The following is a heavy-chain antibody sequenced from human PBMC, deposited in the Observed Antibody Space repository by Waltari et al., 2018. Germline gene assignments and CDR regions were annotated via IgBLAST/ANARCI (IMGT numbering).Heavy chain of an antibody. D-gene: IGHD2-8*01. V-gene: IGHV3-21*01. CDR3: ARNGVGYEYYYMDV. Sequence: EVQLVESGGGLVTPGGSLTLSCAASGFSFRRSSMNWVRQAPGKGLEWVASITGSGDLIYYADSVKGRVTISRDNAKNTLFLQVNSLRAEDTGIYYCARNGVGYEYYYMDVWGKGTAVTVSS. CDR1: GFSFRRSS. CDR2: ITGSGDLI. J-gene: IGHJ6*03.